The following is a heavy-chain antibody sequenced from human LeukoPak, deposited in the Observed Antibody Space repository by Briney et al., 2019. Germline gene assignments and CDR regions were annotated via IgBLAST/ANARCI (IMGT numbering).Heavy chain of an antibody. V-gene: IGHV1-24*01. D-gene: IGHD3-22*01. CDR3: ATETPVTTYYYDSSGLLGAFDI. J-gene: IGHJ3*02. CDR1: GYTLTELS. Sequence: ASVKVSCKVSGYTLTELSMHWVRQAPGKGLEWMGGFDPEDGETIYAQKFQGRVTMTEDTSTDTAYMEPSSLRSEDTAVYYCATETPVTTYYYDSSGLLGAFDIWGQGTMVTVSS. CDR2: FDPEDGET.